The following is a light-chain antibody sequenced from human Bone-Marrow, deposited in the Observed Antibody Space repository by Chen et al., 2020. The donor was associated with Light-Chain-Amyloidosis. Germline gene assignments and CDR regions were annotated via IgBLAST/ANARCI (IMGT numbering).Light chain of an antibody. CDR2: VNV. CDR3: QYYDSDLSAVV. V-gene: IGLV1-40*01. CDR1: SSNLGAGYD. Sequence: QSVLTQPPSVSGAPGQSVIISCTGSSSNLGAGYDAHWYQHLPGTVPKLLIYVNVNRPSVVHGLFYGFESGSSASPAITGLQADDEADYYCQYYDSDLSAVVFGGGTKLTVL. J-gene: IGLJ2*01.